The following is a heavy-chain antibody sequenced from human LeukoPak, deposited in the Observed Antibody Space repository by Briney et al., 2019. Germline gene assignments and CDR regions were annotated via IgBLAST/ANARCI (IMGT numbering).Heavy chain of an antibody. CDR1: GFDVSSHH. CDR3: ARGGRGSAAVVAPRSFDI. V-gene: IGHV3-53*01. Sequence: HSGGSLRLSCAASGFDVSSHHMVWVRQAPGKGLEWVSVTYTRGNSYYTDSVKGRFIISRDTSKNTMDLQINSLRLEDSALYFCARGGRGSAAVVAPRSFDIWGQGTMVAVSS. CDR2: TYTRGNS. D-gene: IGHD3-22*01. J-gene: IGHJ3*02.